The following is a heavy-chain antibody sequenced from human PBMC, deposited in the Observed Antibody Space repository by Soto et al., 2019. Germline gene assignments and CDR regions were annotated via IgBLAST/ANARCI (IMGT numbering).Heavy chain of an antibody. Sequence: PSETLSLTCAVYGGSFSGYYWSWIRQPPGKGLEWIGEINHSGSTNYNPSLKSRVTISVDTSKNQFSLKLSSVTAADTAVYYCARARGYCSSTSCYFDYWGQGTLVTVSS. D-gene: IGHD2-2*01. V-gene: IGHV4-34*01. CDR1: GGSFSGYY. J-gene: IGHJ4*02. CDR2: INHSGST. CDR3: ARARGYCSSTSCYFDY.